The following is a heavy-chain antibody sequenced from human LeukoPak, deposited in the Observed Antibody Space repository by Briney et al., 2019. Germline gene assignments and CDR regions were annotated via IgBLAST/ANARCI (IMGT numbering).Heavy chain of an antibody. CDR3: ARGLGTGDIVVVPAAMGPHYGMDV. D-gene: IGHD2-2*01. CDR2: IYYSGST. J-gene: IGHJ6*02. V-gene: IGHV4-59*01. CDR1: GGSISSYY. Sequence: PSETLSLTCTVSGGSISSYYWSWLRQPPGKGLEWIGYIYYSGSTNYNPSLKSRVTISVDTSKNQFSLKLSSVTAADTAVYYCARGLGTGDIVVVPAAMGPHYGMDVWGQGTTVTVSS.